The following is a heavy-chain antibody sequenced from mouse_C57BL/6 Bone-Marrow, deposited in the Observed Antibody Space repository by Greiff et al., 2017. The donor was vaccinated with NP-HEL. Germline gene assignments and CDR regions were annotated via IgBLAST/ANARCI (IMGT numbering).Heavy chain of an antibody. V-gene: IGHV1-76*01. CDR1: GYTFTDYY. J-gene: IGHJ4*01. D-gene: IGHD2-13*01. CDR2: IYPGSGNT. Sequence: QVQLQQSGAELVRPGASVKLSCKASGYTFTDYYINWVKQRPGQGLEWIARIYPGSGNTYYNEKFKGKATLTAEKSSSTAYMQLSSLTSEDSAVYFCARRGEMDYWGQGTSVTVSS. CDR3: ARRGEMDY.